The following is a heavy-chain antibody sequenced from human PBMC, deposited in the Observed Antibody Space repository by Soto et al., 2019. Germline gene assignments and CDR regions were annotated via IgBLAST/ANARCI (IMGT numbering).Heavy chain of an antibody. V-gene: IGHV1-69*12. CDR1: GGTFSSYA. CDR2: IIPIFGTA. D-gene: IGHD4-17*01. CDR3: ANGDSFNTRYYFDY. Sequence: QVQLVQSGAEVKKPGSSVKVSCKASGGTFSSYAISWVRQAPEQGLEWMGGIIPIFGTANYAQKFQGRVTITADESTSTAYMELSSLRSEDTAVYYCANGDSFNTRYYFDYWGQGTLVTVSS. J-gene: IGHJ4*02.